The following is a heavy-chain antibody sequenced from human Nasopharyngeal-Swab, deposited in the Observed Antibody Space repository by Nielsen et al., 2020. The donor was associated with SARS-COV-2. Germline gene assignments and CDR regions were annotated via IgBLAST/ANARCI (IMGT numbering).Heavy chain of an antibody. Sequence: GGSLRLSCAASGFTFSSYAMHWVRQAPGKGLECVAVISYDGSNKYYADSVKGRFTISRDNSKNTLYLQMNSLRAEDTAVYYCARGGRVDIVATITYWGQGTLVTVSS. CDR3: ARGGRVDIVATITY. CDR2: ISYDGSNK. CDR1: GFTFSSYA. D-gene: IGHD5-12*01. V-gene: IGHV3-30-3*01. J-gene: IGHJ4*02.